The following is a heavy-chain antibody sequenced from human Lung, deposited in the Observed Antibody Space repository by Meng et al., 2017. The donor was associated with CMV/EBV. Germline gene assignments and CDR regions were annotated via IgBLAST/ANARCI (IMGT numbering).Heavy chain of an antibody. CDR3: ARTLGSTRFYFYNALDV. CDR1: GGTFSSYA. Sequence: SVNVPCKASGGTFSSYAISWVRQAPGQGLEWMGGIIPIFGTTNYAQNFQGRLTITTDESTSTAYMELGSLRSEDTAVYYCARTLGSTRFYFYNALDVWGQGTTVTVSS. V-gene: IGHV1-69*05. D-gene: IGHD1-7*01. J-gene: IGHJ6*02. CDR2: IIPIFGTT.